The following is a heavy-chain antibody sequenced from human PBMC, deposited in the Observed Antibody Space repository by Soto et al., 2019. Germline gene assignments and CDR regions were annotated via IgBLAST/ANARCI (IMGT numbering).Heavy chain of an antibody. D-gene: IGHD3-3*01. CDR2: IYPGDSDT. J-gene: IGHJ6*02. Sequence: PGESLKISCKGSGYSFTSYWIGWVRQMPGKGLEWMGIIYPGDSDTRYSPSFQGQVTISADKSISTAYLQWSSLKASDTAMYYCASLSAPIPYYDGSYGMDVWGQGTTVTVSS. CDR1: GYSFTSYW. V-gene: IGHV5-51*01. CDR3: ASLSAPIPYYDGSYGMDV.